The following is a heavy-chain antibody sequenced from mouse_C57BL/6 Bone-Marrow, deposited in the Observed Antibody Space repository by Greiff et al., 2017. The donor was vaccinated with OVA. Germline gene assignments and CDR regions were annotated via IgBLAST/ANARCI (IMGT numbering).Heavy chain of an antibody. Sequence: QVQLKESGAELAKPGASVKLSCKASGYTFTSYWMHWVKQRPGQGLEWIGYINPSSGYTKYNQKFKDKATLTADKSSSTAYMQLSSLTYEASAVYYCARSLYYYGPDDWGQGTTLTVSS. CDR3: ARSLYYYGPDD. J-gene: IGHJ2*01. CDR2: INPSSGYT. V-gene: IGHV1-7*01. CDR1: GYTFTSYW. D-gene: IGHD1-1*01.